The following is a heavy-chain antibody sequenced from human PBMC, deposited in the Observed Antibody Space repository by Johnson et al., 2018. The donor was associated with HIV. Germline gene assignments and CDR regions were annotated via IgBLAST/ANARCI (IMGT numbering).Heavy chain of an antibody. V-gene: IGHV3-11*04. Sequence: QVQLVESGGGVVRPGGSLRLSCAASGFTFSDYYMSWIRQAPGKGLEWISYISTSGSSIYYADSVKGRFTISRDNAKNSLYLQMNSRRAEDTAVYYCAKVPSSSWTSRPIWGQGTMVTVSS. CDR1: GFTFSDYY. J-gene: IGHJ3*02. CDR3: AKVPSSSWTSRPI. CDR2: ISTSGSSI. D-gene: IGHD6-13*01.